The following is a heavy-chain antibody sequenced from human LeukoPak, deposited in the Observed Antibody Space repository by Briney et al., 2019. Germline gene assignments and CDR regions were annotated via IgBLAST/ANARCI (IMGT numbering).Heavy chain of an antibody. J-gene: IGHJ4*02. CDR2: ISYDGSNK. D-gene: IGHD3-22*01. CDR3: AKEGLYYYDSSGYTEGYFDY. CDR1: GFTFSSYG. Sequence: GGALRLSCAASGFTFSSYGMHWVRQAPGKGLEWVAVISYDGSNKYYADSVKGRFTISRDNSKNTLYLQMNSLRAEDTAVYYCAKEGLYYYDSSGYTEGYFDYWGQGTLVTVSS. V-gene: IGHV3-30*18.